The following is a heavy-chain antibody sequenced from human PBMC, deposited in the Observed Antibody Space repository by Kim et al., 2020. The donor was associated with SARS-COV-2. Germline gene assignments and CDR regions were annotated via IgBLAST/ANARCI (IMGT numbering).Heavy chain of an antibody. D-gene: IGHD3-22*01. CDR3: ASYYYDSNGYYYNY. CDR2: IYSNVNT. V-gene: IGHV3-66*01. Sequence: GGSLRLSCAASGFAVSSNYMTWVRQAPGKGLEWVSVIYSNVNTYYTDSVRGRFIISRDNSKNTLYLHMNSLRAEDTAVYYCASYYYDSNGYYYNYWGQGTLVTVSS. CDR1: GFAVSSNY. J-gene: IGHJ4*02.